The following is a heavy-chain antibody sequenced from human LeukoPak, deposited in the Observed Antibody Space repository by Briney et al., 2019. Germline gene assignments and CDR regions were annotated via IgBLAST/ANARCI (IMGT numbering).Heavy chain of an antibody. Sequence: GGSLRLSCAASGFTFSSYGMSWVRQAPGKGLEWVSAISGSGGSTYYADSVKGRFTISRDNSKNSLYLQMNSLRAEDTAVYYCAREGDDILTGYPTPYAFDIWGQGTMVTVSS. CDR1: GFTFSSYG. V-gene: IGHV3-23*01. CDR3: AREGDDILTGYPTPYAFDI. D-gene: IGHD3-9*01. J-gene: IGHJ3*02. CDR2: ISGSGGST.